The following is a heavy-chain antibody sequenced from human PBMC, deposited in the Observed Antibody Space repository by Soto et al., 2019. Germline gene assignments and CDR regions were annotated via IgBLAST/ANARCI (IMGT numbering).Heavy chain of an antibody. CDR3: NRVSEYAFWSGYL. CDR1: VGTSTRYA. Sequence: QERLVQSGAEVRKPGSSVKVSCNVTVGTSTRYAINWVRQSPGQGLEWMGGIVPMFGTSKYAQKFQGRVTITADTSTNIAYMELRSLRSEDTAGYYCNRVSEYAFWSGYLWGQGTLVSVSS. J-gene: IGHJ4*02. D-gene: IGHD3-3*01. CDR2: IVPMFGTS. V-gene: IGHV1-69*06.